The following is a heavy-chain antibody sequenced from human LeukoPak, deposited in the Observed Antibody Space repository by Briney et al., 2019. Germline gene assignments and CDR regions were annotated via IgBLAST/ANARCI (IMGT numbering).Heavy chain of an antibody. CDR1: GFTFSRHW. J-gene: IGHJ4*02. D-gene: IGHD2-2*01. V-gene: IGHV3-74*01. CDR2: INSDASDT. Sequence: PGRSLRLSCAASGFTFSRHWMHWVRQAPGKGLVWISRINSDASDTNYAGFVKGRFTISRDNAKNTVYLQINSLRDEDTAVYYCARICSSTDCLIPDWGQGTLVTVSS. CDR3: ARICSSTDCLIPD.